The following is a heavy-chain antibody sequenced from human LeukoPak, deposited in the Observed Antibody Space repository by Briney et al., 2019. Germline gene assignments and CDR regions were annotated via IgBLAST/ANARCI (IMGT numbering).Heavy chain of an antibody. CDR3: ARLWRSSGSPTAFDI. V-gene: IGHV4-4*09. CDR1: GGSTSSYY. CDR2: ISTSGST. Sequence: SYTLSLTCNVSGGSTSSYYWIWIRQPPGKGLEWIGYISTSGSTNYNPSLKSRVTISVDTSKYQLSLKLSSVTVADTDVYACARLWRSSGSPTAFDIWGQGTMVTVSS. D-gene: IGHD2-15*01. J-gene: IGHJ3*02.